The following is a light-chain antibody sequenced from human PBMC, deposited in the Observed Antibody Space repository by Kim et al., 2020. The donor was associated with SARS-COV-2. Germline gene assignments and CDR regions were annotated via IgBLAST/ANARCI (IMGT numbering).Light chain of an antibody. CDR2: GVN. Sequence: QSALTQPPSASGSPGQSVTISCAGTSSDFGGYNYVSWYQQHPGKAPKLIIYGVNKRPSGVPDRFSGSKSGNTASLTVSGLQAEDEADYYCSSSAGSINVFGTGTKVTVL. CDR3: SSSAGSINV. CDR1: SSDFGGYNY. J-gene: IGLJ1*01. V-gene: IGLV2-8*01.